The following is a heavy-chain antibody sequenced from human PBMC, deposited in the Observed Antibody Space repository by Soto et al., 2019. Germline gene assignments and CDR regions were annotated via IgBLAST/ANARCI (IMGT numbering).Heavy chain of an antibody. CDR3: ARQLIAVAGFFDY. Sequence: SETLSLTCTVSGGSISSYYWSWIRQPAGKGLEWIGYIYYSGSTNYNPSLKSRVTISVDSSKNQFSLKLSSVTAADTAVYYCARQLIAVAGFFDYWGQGTLVTVSS. CDR2: IYYSGST. CDR1: GGSISSYY. V-gene: IGHV4-59*08. J-gene: IGHJ4*02. D-gene: IGHD6-13*01.